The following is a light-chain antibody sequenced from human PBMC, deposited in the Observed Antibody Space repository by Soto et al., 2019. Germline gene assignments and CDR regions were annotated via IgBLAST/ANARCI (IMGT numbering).Light chain of an antibody. CDR3: QQYHNTPIT. CDR2: DAS. J-gene: IGKJ5*01. Sequence: EIVLTQSPATLSLSPGERATLSCRASQSVSSYLAWYQQKPGQAPRLLIYDASNRATGIPARFSGSGSGTDFTLTISSLEPEDFAVYYCQQYHNTPITFGQGTRLENK. V-gene: IGKV3-11*01. CDR1: QSVSSY.